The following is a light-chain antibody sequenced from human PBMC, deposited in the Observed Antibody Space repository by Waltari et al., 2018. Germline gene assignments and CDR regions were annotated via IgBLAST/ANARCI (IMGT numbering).Light chain of an antibody. J-gene: IGLJ2*01. CDR1: SSDAGGYNF. CDR3: NSYTSSSTLV. Sequence: QSALTQPASVSGSPGQSITISCTGTSSDAGGYNFVPWYQQHPGKAPKLLVYDVSNRPSGVSNRFSGSKSGNTASLTISGLQAEDEADYYCNSYTSSSTLVFGGGTKVTVL. V-gene: IGLV2-14*03. CDR2: DVS.